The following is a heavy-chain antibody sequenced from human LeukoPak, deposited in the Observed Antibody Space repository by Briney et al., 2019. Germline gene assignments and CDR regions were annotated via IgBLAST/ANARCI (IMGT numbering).Heavy chain of an antibody. CDR1: GFTFSNYG. CDR2: ISSSSSSV. J-gene: IGHJ4*02. D-gene: IGHD6-13*01. V-gene: IGHV3-48*02. Sequence: GGSLRLSCAASGFTFSNYGMNWVRQAPGNWLEWVSYISSSSSSVYYADSVKGRFTVSRDNAKNSLYLQMNSLGDEDTAVYYCTRGGSSRGGHWGQGILVTVSS. CDR3: TRGGSSRGGH.